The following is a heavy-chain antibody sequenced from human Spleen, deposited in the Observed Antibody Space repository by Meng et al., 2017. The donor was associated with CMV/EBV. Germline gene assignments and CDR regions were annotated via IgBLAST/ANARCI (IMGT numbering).Heavy chain of an antibody. V-gene: IGHV1-18*01. CDR1: GYTFTHYG. J-gene: IGHJ4*02. CDR2: IGAYNDNT. CDR3: AKLGQLGDFGY. D-gene: IGHD3-10*01. Sequence: ASVKVSCKASGYTFTHYGISWVRQAPGQGLEWIGWIGAYNDNTNYAQNLQGRVTMTTDISTRTAYMELRSLRSDDTAVYYCAKLGQLGDFGYWGQGTLVTVSS.